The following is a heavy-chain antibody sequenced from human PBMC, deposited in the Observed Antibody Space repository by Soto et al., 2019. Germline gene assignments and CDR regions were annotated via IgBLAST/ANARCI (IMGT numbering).Heavy chain of an antibody. J-gene: IGHJ4*02. D-gene: IGHD6-19*01. Sequence: TGGSLRLSCAASGFTFSSYWMHWVRQAPGKGLVWVSRINSDGSSTSYADSVKGRFTISRDNAKNTLYLQMNGLRAEDTAVYYCASYSGIAVAGTVYWGQGTLVTVSS. CDR1: GFTFSSYW. CDR2: INSDGSST. CDR3: ASYSGIAVAGTVY. V-gene: IGHV3-74*01.